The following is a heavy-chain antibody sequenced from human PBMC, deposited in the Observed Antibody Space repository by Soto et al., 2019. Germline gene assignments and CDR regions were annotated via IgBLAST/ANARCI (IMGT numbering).Heavy chain of an antibody. J-gene: IGHJ4*02. CDR3: TYSSSWYTQDY. Sequence: SVKVSCKASGGTFSSYAISWVRQAPGQGLEWMGGIIPIFGTASYAQKFQGRVTITADESTSTAYMELSSLRSEDTAVYYCTYSSSWYTQDYWGQGTLVTVSS. CDR1: GGTFSSYA. CDR2: IIPIFGTA. D-gene: IGHD6-13*01. V-gene: IGHV1-69*13.